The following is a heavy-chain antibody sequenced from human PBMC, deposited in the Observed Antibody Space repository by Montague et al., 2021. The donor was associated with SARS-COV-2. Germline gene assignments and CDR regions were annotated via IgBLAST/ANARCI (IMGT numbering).Heavy chain of an antibody. Sequence: SLRLSCAASGFTFSSYAMHWVRQAPGKGLEYVSAISSNGGSTYYANSVKGRFTISRDNSKNTLYHQMGSLRAEDMAVYYCARGRAVAVYDYWGQGTLVTVSS. D-gene: IGHD6-19*01. V-gene: IGHV3-64*01. CDR3: ARGRAVAVYDY. CDR1: GFTFSSYA. CDR2: ISSNGGST. J-gene: IGHJ4*02.